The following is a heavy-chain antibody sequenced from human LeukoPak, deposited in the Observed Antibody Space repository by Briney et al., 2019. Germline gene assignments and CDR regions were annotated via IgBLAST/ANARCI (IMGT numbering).Heavy chain of an antibody. J-gene: IGHJ5*02. D-gene: IGHD4-11*01. CDR2: IYYTGNT. Sequence: SGTLSLTCAVSGGSISSSNWWSWVRQPPGKGLEWIGEIYYTGNTNYNPSLKSRVTISVDKSNNQFSLNLSSVTAADTAVYYCAKSNAWDWFDPWGQGTLVTVSS. V-gene: IGHV4-4*02. CDR3: AKSNAWDWFDP. CDR1: GGSISSSNW.